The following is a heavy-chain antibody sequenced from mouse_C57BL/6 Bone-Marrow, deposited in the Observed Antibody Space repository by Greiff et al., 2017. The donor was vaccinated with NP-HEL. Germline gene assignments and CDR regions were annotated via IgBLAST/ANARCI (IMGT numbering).Heavy chain of an antibody. Sequence: EVQLQESGPGLVKPSQSLSLTCSVTGYSITSGYYWNWIRQFPGNKLEWMGYISYDGSNNYNPSLKNRISITRDTSKNQFFLKLNSVTTEDTATYYCARDSPYYGSSYWYFDVWGTGTTVTVSS. CDR1: GYSITSGYY. V-gene: IGHV3-6*01. J-gene: IGHJ1*03. CDR3: ARDSPYYGSSYWYFDV. CDR2: ISYDGSN. D-gene: IGHD1-1*01.